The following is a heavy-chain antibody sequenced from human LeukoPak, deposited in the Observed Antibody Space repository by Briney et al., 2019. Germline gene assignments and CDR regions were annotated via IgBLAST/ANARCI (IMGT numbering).Heavy chain of an antibody. D-gene: IGHD3-22*01. CDR3: AREAGWLFNQPPSPALGQYYYYYYMDV. CDR2: IYTSGST. CDR1: GGSISSGSYY. V-gene: IGHV4-61*02. J-gene: IGHJ6*03. Sequence: PSETLSLTCTVSGGSISSGSYYWSWIRQPAGKGLEWIGRIYTSGSTNYNPSLKSRVTISVDTSKNQFSLKLSSVTAADTAVYYCAREAGWLFNQPPSPALGQYYYYYYMDVWGKGTTVTVSS.